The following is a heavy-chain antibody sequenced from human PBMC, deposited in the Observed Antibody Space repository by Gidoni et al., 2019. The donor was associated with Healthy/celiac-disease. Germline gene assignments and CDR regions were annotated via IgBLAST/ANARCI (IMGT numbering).Heavy chain of an antibody. D-gene: IGHD3-10*01. V-gene: IGHV3-30-3*01. Sequence: GFTFSSYAMHWVRQAPGKGLEWVAVISYDGSNKYYADSVKGRFTIARDNSKNTLYLQMNSLRAEDTAVYYCARDQSVLLWFRELSPGFDYWGQGPLFTVSS. CDR3: ARDQSVLLWFRELSPGFDY. CDR1: GFTFSSYA. CDR2: ISYDGSNK. J-gene: IGHJ4*02.